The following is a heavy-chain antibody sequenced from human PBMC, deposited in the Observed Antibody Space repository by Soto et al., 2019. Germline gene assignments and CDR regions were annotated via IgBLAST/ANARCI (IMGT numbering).Heavy chain of an antibody. V-gene: IGHV4-59*01. CDR2: IYYSGST. D-gene: IGHD5-12*01. CDR3: ARDRYDGGLDY. J-gene: IGHJ4*02. CDR1: GGSISSYY. Sequence: SETLSLTCTISGGSISSYYWSWIRQPPGKGLEWIGYIYYSGSTNYNPSLKSRVTISVDTSKNQFSLKLSSVTAADTAVYYCARDRYDGGLDYWGQGTLVTVSS.